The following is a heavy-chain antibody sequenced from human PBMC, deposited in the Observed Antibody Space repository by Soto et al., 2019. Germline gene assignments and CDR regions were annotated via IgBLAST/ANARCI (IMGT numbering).Heavy chain of an antibody. J-gene: IGHJ6*02. CDR1: GYSFANYW. CDR2: IYPGDSDT. D-gene: IGHD3-10*01. V-gene: IGHV5-51*01. CDR3: ARNRLRQYYYGMDV. Sequence: GDSLKISCQASGYSFANYWIACVRQMPGKGLEWVGVIYPGDSDTRYSPSFRGQVTISADKSISHVYLQWSSLKASDTAMYYCARNRLRQYYYGMDVWGQGTTVTVSS.